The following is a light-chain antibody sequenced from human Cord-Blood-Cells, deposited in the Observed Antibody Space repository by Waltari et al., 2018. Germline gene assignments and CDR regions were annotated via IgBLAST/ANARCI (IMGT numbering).Light chain of an antibody. V-gene: IGKV3-11*01. J-gene: IGKJ4*01. CDR3: HQRINWPPT. CDR1: QSVSSY. CDR2: DAP. Sequence: EIVLTHSPATLSLSPGERAALSCRASQSVSSYLAWYQQKTGQAPRLPIYDAPNRATGIPARCSGSRSVTYFARTISSLEPEDYAVYYCHQRINWPPTFGGGTKVEIK.